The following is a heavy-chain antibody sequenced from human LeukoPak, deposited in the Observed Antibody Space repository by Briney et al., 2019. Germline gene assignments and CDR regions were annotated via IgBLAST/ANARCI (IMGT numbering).Heavy chain of an antibody. CDR3: ARAPAGRWLQTDFDY. D-gene: IGHD5-24*01. V-gene: IGHV3-30*04. Sequence: PGRSLRLSCAASGFTFSSYAMHWVRQAPGKGLEWVAVISYDGSNKYYADSVKGRFTISRDNSKDTLYLQMNSLRAEDTAVYYCARAPAGRWLQTDFDYWGQGTLVTVSS. J-gene: IGHJ4*02. CDR1: GFTFSSYA. CDR2: ISYDGSNK.